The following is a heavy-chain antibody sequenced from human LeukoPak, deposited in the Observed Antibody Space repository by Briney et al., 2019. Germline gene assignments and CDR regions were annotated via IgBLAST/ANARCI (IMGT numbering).Heavy chain of an antibody. CDR1: GVSLSGYY. V-gene: IGHV4-34*01. D-gene: IGHD6-13*01. J-gene: IGHJ4*02. Sequence: SETLSLTCAVYGVSLSGYYWSWIRQPPGKGLEWIGEINHSGTTNYNPSLKSRVTISVDTSKNQFSLKLSSVTAADTAVYYCARGDRYSSSWPFDFWGQGTLVTVSS. CDR3: ARGDRYSSSWPFDF. CDR2: INHSGTT.